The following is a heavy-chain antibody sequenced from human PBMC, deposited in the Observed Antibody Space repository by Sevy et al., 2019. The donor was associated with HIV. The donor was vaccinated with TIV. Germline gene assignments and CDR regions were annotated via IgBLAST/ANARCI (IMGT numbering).Heavy chain of an antibody. CDR2: IGTAGDP. CDR3: GRGQREKYYYDSSGYFYYYYYMDV. V-gene: IGHV3-13*05. Sequence: GGSLRLSCAASGFTFSSYDMHWVRQATGKGLEWVSAIGTAGDPYYPGSKEGRFTISRENAKNSLQLQMNSLRAGDTAEYYWGRGQREKYYYDSSGYFYYYYYMDVWGKGTTVTVSS. CDR1: GFTFSSYD. J-gene: IGHJ6*03. D-gene: IGHD3-22*01.